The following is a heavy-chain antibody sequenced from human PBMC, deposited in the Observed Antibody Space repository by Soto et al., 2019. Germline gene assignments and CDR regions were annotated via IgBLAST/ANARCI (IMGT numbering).Heavy chain of an antibody. CDR2: IYYSGST. V-gene: IGHV4-31*03. CDR1: GGSIGSGGYY. CDR3: ARGGVTTIVGI. Sequence: SETLSLTCTVSGGSIGSGGYYWSWIRQHPGKGLEWIGYIYYSGSTYYNPSLKSRVTISVDTSKNQFSLKLSSVTAADTAVYYCARGGVTTIVGIWGQGTMVTVSS. J-gene: IGHJ3*02. D-gene: IGHD3-22*01.